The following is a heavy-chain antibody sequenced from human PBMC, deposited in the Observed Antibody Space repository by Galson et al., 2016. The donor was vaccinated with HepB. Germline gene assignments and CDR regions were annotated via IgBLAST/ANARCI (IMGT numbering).Heavy chain of an antibody. V-gene: IGHV2-5*02. CDR1: GFSLSTSGVG. D-gene: IGHD6-13*01. J-gene: IGHJ4*02. CDR2: IFWDDDN. Sequence: PALVKPTQTLTLTCTFSGFSLSTSGVGVGWIRQPPGKALEWLTFIFWDDDNRYSPSLKNRLTITRDTSKNQVVLTMTNMDPVDTGTYFCAHTLAAAGIWYFDYWGQGSLVTVSS. CDR3: AHTLAAAGIWYFDY.